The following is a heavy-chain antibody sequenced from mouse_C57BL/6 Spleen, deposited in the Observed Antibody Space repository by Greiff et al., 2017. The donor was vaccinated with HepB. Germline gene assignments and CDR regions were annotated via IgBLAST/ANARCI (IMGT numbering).Heavy chain of an antibody. CDR3: ARSGPLRLAAMDY. D-gene: IGHD3-2*02. J-gene: IGHJ4*01. V-gene: IGHV1-42*01. CDR2: INPSTGGT. CDR1: GYSFTGYY. Sequence: EVQLQQSGPELVKPGASVKISCKASGYSFTGYYMNWVKQSPEKSLEWIGEINPSTGGTTYNQKFKAKATLTVDKSSSTAYMQLKSLTSEDSAVYDCARSGPLRLAAMDYWGQGTSVTVSS.